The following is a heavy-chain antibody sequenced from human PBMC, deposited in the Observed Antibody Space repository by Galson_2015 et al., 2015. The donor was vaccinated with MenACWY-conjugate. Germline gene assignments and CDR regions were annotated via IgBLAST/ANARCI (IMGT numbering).Heavy chain of an antibody. CDR1: GFTFSSYE. V-gene: IGHV3-48*03. J-gene: IGHJ4*02. D-gene: IGHD6-13*01. Sequence: SLRLSCAASGFTFSSYEMNWVRQAPGKGLEWVSYISSSGSTIYYADSVKGRFTISRDNAKNSLYLQMNSLRAEDTAVYYCARGQAPTKIAAAGRGAYYFDYWGQGTLVTVSS. CDR3: ARGQAPTKIAAAGRGAYYFDY. CDR2: ISSSGSTI.